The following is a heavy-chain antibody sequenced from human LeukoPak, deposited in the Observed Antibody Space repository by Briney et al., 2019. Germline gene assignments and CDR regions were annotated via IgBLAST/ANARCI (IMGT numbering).Heavy chain of an antibody. D-gene: IGHD2-15*01. V-gene: IGHV5-51*01. CDR1: GSIFPSYC. CDR2: IYPGESDT. J-gene: IGHJ4*02. Sequence: GGSLQISCQGSGSIFPSYCIAWVRPLPGKGLEWMGIIYPGESDTRYSPSFQGQVTISADKSISTAYLQWSSLKASDSAKYYCALAGRACSGGSCYCTYLNYWGQGTLVTVSS. CDR3: ALAGRACSGGSCYCTYLNY.